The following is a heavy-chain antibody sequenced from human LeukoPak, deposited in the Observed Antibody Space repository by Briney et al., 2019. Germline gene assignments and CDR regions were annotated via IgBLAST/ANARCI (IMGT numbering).Heavy chain of an antibody. Sequence: SETLSLTCTVSGGXISGYYCSWIRQPPGKGLEWIGYTYYSGSTYYNPSLKSRVTISVDTSKNQFSLKLNSVTAADTAVYYCARDEMGDVWGQGTTVTVSS. CDR3: ARDEMGDV. CDR2: TYYSGST. CDR1: GGXISGYY. D-gene: IGHD2-8*01. J-gene: IGHJ6*02. V-gene: IGHV4-59*01.